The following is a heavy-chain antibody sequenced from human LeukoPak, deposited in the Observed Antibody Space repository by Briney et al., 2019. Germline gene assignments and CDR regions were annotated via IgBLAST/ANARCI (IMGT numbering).Heavy chain of an antibody. V-gene: IGHV3-48*03. CDR3: ARRYCSSASCLFNY. J-gene: IGHJ4*02. Sequence: GSLRLSCAASGFTFNTYEMSWVRQAPGTGLEWVSCVSSSGTTMYHADSVKGRFTISRDNAKNSLYLQMNSLRAEDAAVYYCARRYCSSASCLFNYWGQGTLVTVSS. CDR2: VSSSGTTM. D-gene: IGHD2-2*01. CDR1: GFTFNTYE.